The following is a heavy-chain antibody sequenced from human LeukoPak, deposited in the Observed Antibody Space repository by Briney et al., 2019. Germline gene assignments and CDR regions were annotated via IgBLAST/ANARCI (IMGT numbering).Heavy chain of an antibody. V-gene: IGHV1-2*02. CDR1: DYNFNSYY. CDR2: INPNRGST. Sequence: GASVKVSCKTSDYNFNSYYMHWVRQAPGQGLEWMGWINPNRGSTNYEQKFRGRVTMTRDTSITTIYMELSRLTSDDTAVYYCVRDKPADGVGWFFDLWGRGTLVTVSS. D-gene: IGHD2-8*01. CDR3: VRDKPADGVGWFFDL. J-gene: IGHJ2*01.